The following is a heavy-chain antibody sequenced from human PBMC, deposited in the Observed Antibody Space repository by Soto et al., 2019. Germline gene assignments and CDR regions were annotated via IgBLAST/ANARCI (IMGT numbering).Heavy chain of an antibody. CDR3: AKGLRGAKYYFDY. CDR1: GFTFSSYS. CDR2: ISYDGSNK. D-gene: IGHD3-10*01. J-gene: IGHJ4*02. Sequence: GGSLRLSCAASGFTFSSYSMNWVRQAPGKGLEWVAVISYDGSNKYYADSVKGRFTISRDNSKNTLYLQMNSLRAEDTAVYYCAKGLRGAKYYFDYWGQGTLVTVSS. V-gene: IGHV3-30*18.